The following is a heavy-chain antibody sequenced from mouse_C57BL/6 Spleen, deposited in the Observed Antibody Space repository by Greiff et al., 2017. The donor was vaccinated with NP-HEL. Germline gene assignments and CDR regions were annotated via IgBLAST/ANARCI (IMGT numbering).Heavy chain of an antibody. J-gene: IGHJ2*01. Sequence: VQLQQSGAELVRPGASVKLSCTASGFNINDDYMHWVKQRPDQGLEWIGWIDPESGDTEYASKFQGKATITADTATNTDYLQLSSLTSDDTAVEYCTTSLLCLRRNYVDYWGQGTTLTVSA. V-gene: IGHV14-4*01. CDR3: TTSLLCLRRNYVDY. CDR1: GFNINDDY. CDR2: IDPESGDT. D-gene: IGHD2-9*01.